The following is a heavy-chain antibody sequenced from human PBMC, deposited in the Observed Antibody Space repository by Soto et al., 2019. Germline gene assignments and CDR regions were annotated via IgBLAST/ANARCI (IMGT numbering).Heavy chain of an antibody. Sequence: GSLRLSCAASGFTFSSYGMHWVRQAPGKGLEWVAVISYDGSNKYYADSVKGRFTISRDNSKNTLYLQMNSLRAEDTAVYYCAKDGPYYDFWSGSEAYNWFDPWGQGTLVTVSS. D-gene: IGHD3-3*01. CDR3: AKDGPYYDFWSGSEAYNWFDP. CDR2: ISYDGSNK. CDR1: GFTFSSYG. V-gene: IGHV3-30*18. J-gene: IGHJ5*02.